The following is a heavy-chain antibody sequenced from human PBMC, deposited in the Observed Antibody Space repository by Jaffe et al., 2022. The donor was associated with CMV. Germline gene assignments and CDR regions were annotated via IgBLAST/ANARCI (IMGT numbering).Heavy chain of an antibody. D-gene: IGHD6-13*01. Sequence: QVQLQESGPGLVKPSETLSLTCTVSGGSVSSGSYYWSWIRQPPGKGLEWIGYIYYSGSTNYNPSLKSRVTISVDTSKNQFSLKLSSVTAADTAVYYCARGGYSSSRENYYYYGMDVWGQGTTVTVSS. J-gene: IGHJ6*02. CDR2: IYYSGST. CDR1: GGSVSSGSYY. V-gene: IGHV4-61*01. CDR3: ARGGYSSSRENYYYYGMDV.